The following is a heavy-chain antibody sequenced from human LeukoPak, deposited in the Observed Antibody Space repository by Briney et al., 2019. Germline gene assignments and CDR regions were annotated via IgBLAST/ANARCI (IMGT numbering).Heavy chain of an antibody. CDR3: ARLSGSGWLVLDAFDI. Sequence: GASVKVSCKASGYTFTGYYMHWVRQAPGQGLEWMGWINPNSGGTNYAQKFQGRVTMTRDTSISTAYMELSSLRSEDTAVYYCARLSGSGWLVLDAFDIWGQGTMVTVSS. V-gene: IGHV1-2*02. CDR1: GYTFTGYY. J-gene: IGHJ3*02. CDR2: INPNSGGT. D-gene: IGHD6-19*01.